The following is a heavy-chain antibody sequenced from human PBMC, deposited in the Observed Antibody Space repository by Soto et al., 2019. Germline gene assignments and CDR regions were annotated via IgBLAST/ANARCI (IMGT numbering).Heavy chain of an antibody. CDR1: GGSISSGGYY. Sequence: SGTLSLTCTVPGGSISSGGYYWGWIRQHPGKGLEWIGYIYYSGSTYYNPSLKSRVTISVDTSKNQFSLKLSSVTAADTAVYYCARDHPNCSSTSCYNYYYYGMDVWGQGTTVTVSS. V-gene: IGHV4-31*03. D-gene: IGHD2-2*01. CDR2: IYYSGST. J-gene: IGHJ6*02. CDR3: ARDHPNCSSTSCYNYYYYGMDV.